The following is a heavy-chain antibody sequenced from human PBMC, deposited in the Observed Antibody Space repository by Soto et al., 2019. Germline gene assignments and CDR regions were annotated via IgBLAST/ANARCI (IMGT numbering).Heavy chain of an antibody. J-gene: IGHJ6*02. Sequence: SQTLSLTCAISGDSVSSNSAAWNWIRQSPSRGLEWLGRTYYRSKWYNDFAVSVKSRITINPDTSKNQFSLQLNSVTPEDTAVYYCARARYPRYGSHGMDVWGQGATVTIYS. D-gene: IGHD1-26*01. CDR1: GDSVSSNSAA. CDR2: TYYRSKWYN. V-gene: IGHV6-1*01. CDR3: ARARYPRYGSHGMDV.